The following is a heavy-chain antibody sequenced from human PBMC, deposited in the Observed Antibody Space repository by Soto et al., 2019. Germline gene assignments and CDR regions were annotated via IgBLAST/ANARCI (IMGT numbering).Heavy chain of an antibody. D-gene: IGHD3-10*01. CDR3: ARVRTYYGSGSLNWSDP. CDR1: GGSFTGYY. J-gene: IGHJ5*02. CDR2: INHSGTT. Sequence: QVQLQQWGAGLLKPSETLSPTCAVYGGSFTGYYYSWIRLPPGQGLEWLGEINHSGTTNSNPSLSSRVTVSVDTSNNQLAAKLSCVTAADTAMYYCARVRTYYGSGSLNWSDPWAQGTLVSVSS. V-gene: IGHV4-34*01.